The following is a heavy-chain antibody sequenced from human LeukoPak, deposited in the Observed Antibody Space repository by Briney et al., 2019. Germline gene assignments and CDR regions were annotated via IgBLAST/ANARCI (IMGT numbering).Heavy chain of an antibody. CDR1: GGSFSGYY. CDR2: INHSGSS. D-gene: IGHD3-16*01. J-gene: IGHJ5*02. Sequence: SETLSLTCAVYGGSFSGYYWSWIRQPPGKGLEWIGEINHSGSSNYNPSLKSRVTISVDTSKNQFSLKVTSVTASDTAMYYCVRDHVSPGLSNWFDPWGQGTLVTVSS. V-gene: IGHV4-34*01. CDR3: VRDHVSPGLSNWFDP.